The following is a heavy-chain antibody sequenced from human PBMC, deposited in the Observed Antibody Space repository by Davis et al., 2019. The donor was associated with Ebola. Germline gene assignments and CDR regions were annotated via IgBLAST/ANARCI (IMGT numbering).Heavy chain of an antibody. CDR1: GGSFSGYY. CDR3: ASNQLLGGYYYYYGMDV. Sequence: SETLSLTCAVYGGSFSGYYWSWIRQPPGKGLEWVGEINRSGSTNYNPSLKSRVTISIDTSKNQFSLKLSSVTAADTAVYYCASNQLLGGYYYYYGMDVWGQGTTVTVSS. V-gene: IGHV4-34*01. J-gene: IGHJ6*02. CDR2: INRSGST. D-gene: IGHD2-2*01.